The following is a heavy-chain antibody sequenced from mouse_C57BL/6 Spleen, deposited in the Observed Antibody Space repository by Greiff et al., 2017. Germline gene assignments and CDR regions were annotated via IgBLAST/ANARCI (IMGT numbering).Heavy chain of an antibody. CDR1: GFNITDYY. J-gene: IGHJ2*01. CDR2: IDPEDGDT. Sequence: EVQLQQSGAELVKPGASVKLSCTASGFNITDYYMHWVKQRTEQGLEWIGRIDPEDGDTKYDPKFQGKATITADTSSNTAYLQLSSLTSEDTAVYYCARWGSAPYYFDYWGQGTTLTVSS. CDR3: ARWGSAPYYFDY. D-gene: IGHD3-2*02. V-gene: IGHV14-2*01.